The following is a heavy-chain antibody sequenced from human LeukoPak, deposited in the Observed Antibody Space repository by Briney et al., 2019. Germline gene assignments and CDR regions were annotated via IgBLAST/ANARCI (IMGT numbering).Heavy chain of an antibody. CDR1: GFTFSGYS. V-gene: IGHV3-21*01. Sequence: PGGSLRLSCAASGFTFSGYSMNWVRQAPGKGLEWVSSITSSRSYISYADSVKGRFTISRDNAKNSLSLQMNSLRAEDTAVYYCARDFGRTSDWQPRLYYGMDVWGQGTTVTVSS. J-gene: IGHJ6*02. D-gene: IGHD2-2*01. CDR2: ITSSRSYI. CDR3: ARDFGRTSDWQPRLYYGMDV.